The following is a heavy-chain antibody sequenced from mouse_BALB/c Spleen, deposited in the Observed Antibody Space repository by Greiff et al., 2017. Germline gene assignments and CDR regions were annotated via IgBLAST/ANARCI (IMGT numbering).Heavy chain of an antibody. CDR1: GYTFTSYW. CDR2: IYPGDGDT. CDR3: ARSTTGTTWFAY. Sequence: VKLVESGAELARPGASVKLSCKASGYTFTSYWMQWVKQRPGQGLEWIGAIYPGDGDTRYTQKFKGKATLTADKSSSTAYMQLSSLASEDSAVYYCARSTTGTTWFAYWGQGTLVTVSA. J-gene: IGHJ3*01. D-gene: IGHD4-1*02. V-gene: IGHV1-87*01.